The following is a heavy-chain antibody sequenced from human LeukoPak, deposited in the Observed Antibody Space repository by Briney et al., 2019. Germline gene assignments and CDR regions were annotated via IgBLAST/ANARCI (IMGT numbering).Heavy chain of an antibody. D-gene: IGHD1-1*01. V-gene: IGHV4-39*07. CDR1: GGSISSSSYY. CDR2: IHYSGST. Sequence: SETLSLTCTVSGGSISSSSYYWGWIRQPPGKGLEWIGSIHYSGSTYYNPSLKSRVTISVDTSKNQFSLKLSSVTAADTAVYYCARVGTGTFDYWGQGTLVTVSS. CDR3: ARVGTGTFDY. J-gene: IGHJ4*02.